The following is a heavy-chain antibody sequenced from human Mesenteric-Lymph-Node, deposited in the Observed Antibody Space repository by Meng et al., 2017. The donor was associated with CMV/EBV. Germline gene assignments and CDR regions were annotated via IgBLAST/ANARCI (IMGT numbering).Heavy chain of an antibody. V-gene: IGHV3-21*01. D-gene: IGHD2-2*01. Sequence: GESLKISCAASGFSFSSYSMDWVRQAPGKGLEWVSSISNDNRYIFYADSVKGRFTISRDNAKNSLYLQMASLRVEDTAVYYCARGSYCSSTSCLFDSWGQGTLVTVSS. CDR3: ARGSYCSSTSCLFDS. J-gene: IGHJ4*02. CDR2: ISNDNRYI. CDR1: GFSFSSYS.